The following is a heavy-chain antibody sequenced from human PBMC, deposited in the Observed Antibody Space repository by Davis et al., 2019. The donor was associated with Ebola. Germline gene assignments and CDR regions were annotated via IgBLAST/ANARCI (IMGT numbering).Heavy chain of an antibody. Sequence: ASVKVSCKASGYTFTGYYMHWVRQAPGQGLEWMGWINPNSGGTNYAQKFQGRVTMTRDTSISTAYMELSRLRSDDTAVYYCARDLLQAGYYYYGMDVWGQGTTVTVSS. CDR3: ARDLLQAGYYYYGMDV. D-gene: IGHD6-19*01. CDR2: INPNSGGT. V-gene: IGHV1-2*02. J-gene: IGHJ6*02. CDR1: GYTFTGYY.